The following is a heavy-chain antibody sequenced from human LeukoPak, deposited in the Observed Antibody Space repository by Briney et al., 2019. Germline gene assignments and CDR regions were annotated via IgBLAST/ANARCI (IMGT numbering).Heavy chain of an antibody. V-gene: IGHV3-74*01. CDR2: INSDGSST. Sequence: GGSLRVSCADPGFTFSSYWMHWVRQAPGKGLVWVSRINSDGSSTNYADSVKGRFAIFRDNAENTLYLQMNSLRAEDTAVYYCARDRGSSYYYYYMDVWGKGTTVTVSS. D-gene: IGHD6-19*01. J-gene: IGHJ6*03. CDR1: GFTFSSYW. CDR3: ARDRGSSYYYYYMDV.